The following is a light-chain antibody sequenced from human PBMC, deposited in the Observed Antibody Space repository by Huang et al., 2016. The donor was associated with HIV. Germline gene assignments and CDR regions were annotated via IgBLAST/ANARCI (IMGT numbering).Light chain of an antibody. V-gene: IGKV1-33*01. CDR1: QDISNY. CDR3: QQYDNLWT. CDR2: DAS. J-gene: IGKJ1*01. Sequence: DIQMTQSPSSPSASVGDRVTITCQASQDISNYLNWYQQKPGKAPKLLIYDASNLETGVTSRFSGSGSGTDFTFTISSLQPEDIATYYCQQYDNLWTFGQGTKVEIK.